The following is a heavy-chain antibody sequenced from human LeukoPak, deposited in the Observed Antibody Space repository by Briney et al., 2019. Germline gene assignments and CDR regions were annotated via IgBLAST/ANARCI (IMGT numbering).Heavy chain of an antibody. V-gene: IGHV4-59*01. D-gene: IGHD5-18*01. CDR2: IYYSGST. CDR1: GGSISSYY. Sequence: SETLSLTCTVSGGSISSYYWSWIRQPPGKGLEWIGYIYYSGSTNYNPSLKSRVTISVDTSKNQFSLKLSSVTAADTAVYYCARDGGHSYGYVPFDYWGQGTLVTVSS. CDR3: ARDGGHSYGYVPFDY. J-gene: IGHJ4*02.